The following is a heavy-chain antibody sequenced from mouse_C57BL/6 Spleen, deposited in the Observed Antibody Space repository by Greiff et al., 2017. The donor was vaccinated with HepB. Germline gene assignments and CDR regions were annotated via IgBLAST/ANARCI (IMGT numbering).Heavy chain of an antibody. V-gene: IGHV1-63*01. J-gene: IGHJ4*01. Sequence: VKLMESGAELVRPGTSVKMSCKASGYTFTNYWIGWAKQRPGHGLEWIGDIYPGGGYTNYHEKFKGKATLTADKSSSTAYMQFSSLTSEDSAIYYCARSYYSNHGDYYAMDYWGQGTSVTVSS. CDR2: IYPGGGYT. D-gene: IGHD2-5*01. CDR1: GYTFTNYW. CDR3: ARSYYSNHGDYYAMDY.